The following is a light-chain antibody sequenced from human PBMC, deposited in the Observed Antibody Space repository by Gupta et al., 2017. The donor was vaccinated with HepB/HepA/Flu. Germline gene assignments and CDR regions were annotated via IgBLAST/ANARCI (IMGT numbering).Light chain of an antibody. V-gene: IGLV2-8*01. CDR1: SSDVGGYNY. CDR2: EVN. J-gene: IGLJ2*01. Sequence: QSALTQPPSASGSPGQSVTISCTGTSSDVGGYNYVSWYQQHPGIAPKIMIYEVNKRPSGVPERFSGSKSGNTASLTXSXLQAEDXADYYCSSYAGSNNLLFGGGTKLTVL. CDR3: SSYAGSNNLL.